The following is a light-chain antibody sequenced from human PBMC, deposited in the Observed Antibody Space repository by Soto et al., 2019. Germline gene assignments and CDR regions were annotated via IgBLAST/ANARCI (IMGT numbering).Light chain of an antibody. CDR2: GIS. Sequence: EIVLTQTPGTLSLSQGERATLSCRASHTISSSYLAWYQQKPGQAPRLLMYGISRRATGIPDRFSGSGSGTDFTLTITGLEPEDFAVYYCQQYVTSSPRTFGQGTKVDIK. J-gene: IGKJ1*01. CDR3: QQYVTSSPRT. CDR1: HTISSSY. V-gene: IGKV3-20*01.